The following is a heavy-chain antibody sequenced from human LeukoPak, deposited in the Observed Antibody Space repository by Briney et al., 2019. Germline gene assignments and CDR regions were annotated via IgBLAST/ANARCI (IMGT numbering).Heavy chain of an antibody. J-gene: IGHJ6*02. CDR1: GFTVSSYY. Sequence: PGGSLRLSCAASGFTVSSYYMTWVRQAPGKGLEWVSVIYSGGSTYYADSVKGRVAISRDNSKNTVFLQMNSVRAEDTAVYYCARSYSNHLLGMDVWGQGTTVTVSS. CDR2: IYSGGST. CDR3: ARSYSNHLLGMDV. D-gene: IGHD4-11*01. V-gene: IGHV3-66*01.